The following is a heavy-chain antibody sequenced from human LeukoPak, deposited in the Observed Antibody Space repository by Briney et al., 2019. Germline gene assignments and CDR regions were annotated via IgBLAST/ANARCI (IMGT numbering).Heavy chain of an antibody. CDR1: GGSISSSSFY. CDR2: MYYSEST. Sequence: SETLSLTCTVSGGSISSSSFYWGWIRQPPGKGLEWIGNMYYSESTYYNPSLKSRVTISVDTSKNQFSLKLTSVIAADSAVYYCGCIATVEIYFDYWGQGTLVTVSS. J-gene: IGHJ4*02. D-gene: IGHD5-24*01. CDR3: GCIATVEIYFDY. V-gene: IGHV4-39*01.